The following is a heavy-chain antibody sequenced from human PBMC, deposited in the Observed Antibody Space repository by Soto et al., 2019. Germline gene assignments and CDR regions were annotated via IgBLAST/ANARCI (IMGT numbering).Heavy chain of an antibody. CDR3: ATQTCSGGSCYYAY. CDR2: INPNSGGT. J-gene: IGHJ4*02. CDR1: GYTFTGYY. D-gene: IGHD2-15*01. V-gene: IGHV1-2*02. Sequence: GASVKVSCKASGYTFTGYYMHWVRQAPGQGLEWMGWINPNSGGTNYAQKFQGRVTMTRDTSISTAYMELSRLRSDDTAVYYCATQTCSGGSCYYAYWGQGTLVTVSS.